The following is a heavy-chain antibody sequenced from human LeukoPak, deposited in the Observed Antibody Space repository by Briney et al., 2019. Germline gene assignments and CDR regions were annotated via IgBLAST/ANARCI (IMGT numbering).Heavy chain of an antibody. V-gene: IGHV4-4*09. D-gene: IGHD1-26*01. CDR2: IHSSGYT. CDR1: GGSISSYY. J-gene: IGHJ5*02. CDR3: AKRQGPNSGSYDYFDP. Sequence: SETLSLTCTVSGGSISSYYWSWIRQPPGQGLEWIAYIHSSGYTNYNPSLKSRVTISVDTSKNQFSLKVTSATASDTAVYYCAKRQGPNSGSYDYFDPWGQGTLVTVSS.